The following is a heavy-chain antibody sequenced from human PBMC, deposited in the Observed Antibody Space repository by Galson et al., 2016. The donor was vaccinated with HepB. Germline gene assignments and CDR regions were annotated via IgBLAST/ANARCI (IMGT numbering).Heavy chain of an antibody. Sequence: SLRLSCAASGFTFSSYAMTWVRQPPGKGLEWVSTIGGSGGRTSYADSVKGRFTISRDSSKNTLFLQMNSLRVEDTAVYYCGRDVGPWGPGTLVTVSS. CDR1: GFTFSSYA. J-gene: IGHJ5*02. CDR2: IGGSGGRT. V-gene: IGHV3-23*01. CDR3: GRDVGP.